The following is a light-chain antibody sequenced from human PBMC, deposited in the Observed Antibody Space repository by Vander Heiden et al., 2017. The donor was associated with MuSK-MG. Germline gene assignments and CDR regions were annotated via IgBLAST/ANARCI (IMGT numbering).Light chain of an antibody. CDR2: KAS. CDR1: QSINKW. Sequence: DIQMTQSPSTLSASVGDRVTITCRAGQSINKWLAWYQQKAGKAPKLLIYKASTLESGVPSRFSGSGSGTEFTLTISSLQPDDFANYYCQQDNSYRSFGQGTKVEIK. CDR3: QQDNSYRS. V-gene: IGKV1-5*03. J-gene: IGKJ1*01.